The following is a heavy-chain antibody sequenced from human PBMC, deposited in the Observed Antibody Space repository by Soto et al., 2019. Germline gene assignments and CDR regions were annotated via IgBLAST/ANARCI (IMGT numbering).Heavy chain of an antibody. CDR1: GGSISGSNW. CDR3: ADAPSAF. D-gene: IGHD3-16*01. J-gene: IGHJ4*02. V-gene: IGHV4-4*02. CDR2: IYHSGST. Sequence: VQLQESGPGLVTPSGTLSLTCAVSGGSISGSNWWSWVRQPPGKGLEWIGEIYHSGSTNYNSSCQSRVTISIDKSKNQFSLNLSPVTAADTAVYFCADAPSAFWGQGILVTVSS.